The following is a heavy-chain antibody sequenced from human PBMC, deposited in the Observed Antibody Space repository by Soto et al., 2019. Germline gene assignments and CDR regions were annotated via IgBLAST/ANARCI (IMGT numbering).Heavy chain of an antibody. J-gene: IGHJ6*02. V-gene: IGHV4-59*08. CDR2: IYYSGST. CDR1: GGSISSYY. D-gene: IGHD6-6*01. Sequence: ASETLSLTCTVSGGSISSYYWSWIRQPPGKGLEWIGYIYYSGSTNYNPSLKSRVTISVDTSKNQFSLKLSSVTAADTAVYYCARHDSSFSGMDVWGQGTTVTVSS. CDR3: ARHDSSFSGMDV.